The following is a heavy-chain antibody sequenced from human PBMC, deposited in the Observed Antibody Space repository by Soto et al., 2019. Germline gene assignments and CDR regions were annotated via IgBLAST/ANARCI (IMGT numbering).Heavy chain of an antibody. CDR1: GFTFSSYA. V-gene: IGHV3-23*01. CDR3: AKVWDSGWPKPNDAFDI. Sequence: GGSLRLSCAASGFTFSSYAMSWVRQAPGKGLEWVSAISGSGGSTYYADSVKGRFPISRDNSKNTLYLQMNSLRAEDTAVYFFAKVWDSGWPKPNDAFDIWGQGTMVTVSS. CDR2: ISGSGGST. D-gene: IGHD6-19*01. J-gene: IGHJ3*02.